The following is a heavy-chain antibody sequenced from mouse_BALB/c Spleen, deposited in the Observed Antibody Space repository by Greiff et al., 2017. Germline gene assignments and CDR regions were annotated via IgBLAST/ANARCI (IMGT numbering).Heavy chain of an antibody. CDR3: ARWGDRYDPYYFDY. CDR1: GDSITSGY. CDR2: ISYSGST. D-gene: IGHD2-14*01. Sequence: EVKLMESGPSLVKPSQTLSLTCSVTGDSITSGYWNWIRKFPGNKLEYMGYISYSGSTYYNPSLKSRISITRDTSKNQYYLQLNSVTTEDTATYYCARWGDRYDPYYFDYWGQGTTLTVSS. J-gene: IGHJ2*01. V-gene: IGHV3-8*02.